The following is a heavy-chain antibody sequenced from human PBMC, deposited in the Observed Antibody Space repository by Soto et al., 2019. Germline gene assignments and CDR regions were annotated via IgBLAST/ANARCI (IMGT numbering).Heavy chain of an antibody. V-gene: IGHV3-23*01. CDR1: GFTLNNYA. J-gene: IGHJ1*01. Sequence: GGSLRLSCAASGFTLNNYAMTWVRQAPGKGLEWVSAISGSGGSTYYADSVKGRFTISRDNSKNTLHLQMNSLRAEDTAVYYCGKSPASNNDFWSGGTYHLPHRGVGYWGRGALVTVSS. CDR2: ISGSGGST. D-gene: IGHD3-3*01. CDR3: GKSPASNNDFWSGGTYHLPHRGVGY.